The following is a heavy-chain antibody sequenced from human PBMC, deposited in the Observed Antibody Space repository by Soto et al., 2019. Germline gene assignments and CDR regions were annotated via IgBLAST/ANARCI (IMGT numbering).Heavy chain of an antibody. D-gene: IGHD4-17*01. CDR2: ISSSGGTT. V-gene: IGHV3-23*01. CDR1: GFIFDTYA. CDR3: AHPRGYGVFDAVDI. J-gene: IGHJ3*02. Sequence: GGSLRLSCAASGFIFDTYAMNWVRQAPGEGLEWVSAISSSGGTTFYAESVRGRFTISRDNSVNTLYLQMSSLRTEDTAVYYCAHPRGYGVFDAVDIWGQGTMVTVS.